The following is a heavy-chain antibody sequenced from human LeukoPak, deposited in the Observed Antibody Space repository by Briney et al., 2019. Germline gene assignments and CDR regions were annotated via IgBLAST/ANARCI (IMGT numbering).Heavy chain of an antibody. CDR3: AKHTAGTKALGY. J-gene: IGHJ4*02. D-gene: IGHD1-1*01. V-gene: IGHV3-23*01. CDR1: GFTFNNYG. Sequence: GGSLRLSCAASGFTFNNYGMSWVRQAAGKGLEWFSSISGSGSSTFYADSVKGRFTISRDNSKNTLYLQMNSLRAEDTAVYYCAKHTAGTKALGYWGEGTLVTVSS. CDR2: ISGSGSST.